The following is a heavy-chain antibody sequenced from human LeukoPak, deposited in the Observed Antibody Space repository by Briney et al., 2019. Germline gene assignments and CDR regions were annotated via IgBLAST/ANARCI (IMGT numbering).Heavy chain of an antibody. Sequence: SVKVSCKASGGTFSSYGITWVRQAPGQGPEWMGGIIPIFGTTNYAQKFQGRVMITADKSRSTVYMELSSLRSEDTAVYYCARVYCDGDCYETRGAFDIWGQGTVVTVSS. CDR2: IIPIFGTT. V-gene: IGHV1-69*06. D-gene: IGHD2-21*02. CDR1: GGTFSSYG. CDR3: ARVYCDGDCYETRGAFDI. J-gene: IGHJ3*02.